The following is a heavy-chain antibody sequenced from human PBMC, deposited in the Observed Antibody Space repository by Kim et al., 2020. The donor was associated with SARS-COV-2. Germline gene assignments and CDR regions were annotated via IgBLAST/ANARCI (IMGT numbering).Heavy chain of an antibody. D-gene: IGHD3-9*01. V-gene: IGHV4-59*09. Sequence: RVTISVDTSKNQFSLKLSSVTAADTAVYYCARGGYDILTGYYLNYGMDVWGQGTTVTVSS. J-gene: IGHJ6*02. CDR3: ARGGYDILTGYYLNYGMDV.